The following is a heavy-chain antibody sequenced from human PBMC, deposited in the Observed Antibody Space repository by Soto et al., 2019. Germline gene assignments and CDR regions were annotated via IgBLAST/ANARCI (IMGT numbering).Heavy chain of an antibody. J-gene: IGHJ4*02. CDR1: GGTFRNYP. CDR3: ARCPLVVLNYFES. Sequence: QVQLVQSGTEVKKPGSSVKVSCKASGGTFRNYPINWVRQAPGQGLEWMGSIFPLTDIPDYAQNFQARLTISADKSTSTAYMEFSSLTSDDTAMYFCARCPLVVLNYFESWGQGTLVTVSS. V-gene: IGHV1-69*02. CDR2: IFPLTDIP.